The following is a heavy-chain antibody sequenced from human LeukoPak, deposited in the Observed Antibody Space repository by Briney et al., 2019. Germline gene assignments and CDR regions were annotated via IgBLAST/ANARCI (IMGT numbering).Heavy chain of an antibody. D-gene: IGHD3-3*01. J-gene: IGHJ4*02. CDR1: GFTFSSYA. CDR2: ISGSGSST. V-gene: IGHV3-23*01. CDR3: AKPSYDFGSRYYFDY. Sequence: GGSLRLSCAASGFTFSSYAMSWVRQAPGKGLEWVSAISGSGSSTYYADPVKGRFTISRDNSKNTLYLQVNSLRAEDTAVYYCAKPSYDFGSRYYFDYWGQGTLVTVSS.